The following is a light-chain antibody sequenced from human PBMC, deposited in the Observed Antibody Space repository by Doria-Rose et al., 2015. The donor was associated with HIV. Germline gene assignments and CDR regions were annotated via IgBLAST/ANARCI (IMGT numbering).Light chain of an antibody. V-gene: IGKV3-20*01. CDR3: HQYGTSWT. Sequence: EIVLTQSPGTLSLSPGEGATLSCRASQSFSSTYLAWYQQKPGQAPSLLIYDVSTRATGIPDRFSASGSGTDFTLTINRLEPEDFALYYCHQYGTSWTFGQGAKVEI. CDR2: DVS. J-gene: IGKJ1*01. CDR1: QSFSSTY.